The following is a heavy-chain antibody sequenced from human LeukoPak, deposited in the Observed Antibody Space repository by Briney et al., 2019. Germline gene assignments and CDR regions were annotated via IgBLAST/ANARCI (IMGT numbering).Heavy chain of an antibody. V-gene: IGHV3-23*01. Sequence: GGSLRLSCATSGYTFSRHGMTWVRQAPGKGLGWVSTINGPGDNPYYAETVKGRFTISRDNSRNTVYLQMNSLRADDTAIYYCAKVTVCFGCYFDYWGQGILVTVSS. CDR2: INGPGDNP. J-gene: IGHJ4*02. CDR1: GYTFSRHG. D-gene: IGHD3-10*02. CDR3: AKVTVCFGCYFDY.